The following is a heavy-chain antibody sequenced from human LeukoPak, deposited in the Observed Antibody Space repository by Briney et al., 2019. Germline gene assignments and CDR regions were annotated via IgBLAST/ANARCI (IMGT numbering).Heavy chain of an antibody. V-gene: IGHV3-9*01. Sequence: GRSLRLSCAASGFTFDDYAMHWVWHAPGKGLEWVSGITWNSDTIDYADSVKGRFTISRDNAKNSLYLQMNSLRAEDTALYYCAKDTTYYYDSSGYDGFDIWGQGTMVTVSS. CDR1: GFTFDDYA. CDR2: ITWNSDTI. J-gene: IGHJ3*02. D-gene: IGHD3-22*01. CDR3: AKDTTYYYDSSGYDGFDI.